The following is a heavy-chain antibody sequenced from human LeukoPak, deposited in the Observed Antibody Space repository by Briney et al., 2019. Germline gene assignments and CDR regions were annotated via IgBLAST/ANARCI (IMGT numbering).Heavy chain of an antibody. CDR1: GGSISSSSYY. CDR2: IYYSGST. CDR3: AREARRTDSSGYFILYNWFDP. D-gene: IGHD3-22*01. V-gene: IGHV4-39*07. Sequence: SETLSLTCTVSGGSISSSSYYWGWIRQPPGKGLEWIGSIYYSGSTYYNPSLKSRVTISVDTSKNQFSLKLSSVTAADTAVYYCAREARRTDSSGYFILYNWFDPWGQGTLVTVSS. J-gene: IGHJ5*02.